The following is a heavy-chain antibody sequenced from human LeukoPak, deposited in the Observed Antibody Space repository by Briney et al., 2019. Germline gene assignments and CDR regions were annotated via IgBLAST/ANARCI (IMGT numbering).Heavy chain of an antibody. V-gene: IGHV3-21*01. Sequence: GGSLRLSCAGSAFTFSSYSMNWVRQAPGKGLEWVSSISSSSSYIYYADSVKGRFTISRDNAKNSLYLQMNSLRAEDTAVYYCARVYPTRSYYDFWSGYYTPAYYYYYYMDVWGKGTTVTVSS. CDR2: ISSSSSYI. D-gene: IGHD3-3*01. CDR1: AFTFSSYS. CDR3: ARVYPTRSYYDFWSGYYTPAYYYYYYMDV. J-gene: IGHJ6*03.